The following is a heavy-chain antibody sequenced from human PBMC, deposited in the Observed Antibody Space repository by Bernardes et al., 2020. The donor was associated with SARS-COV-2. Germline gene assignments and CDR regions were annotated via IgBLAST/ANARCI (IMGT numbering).Heavy chain of an antibody. V-gene: IGHV4-39*01. CDR2: IFYDGIT. CDR1: GDSISSTSYY. D-gene: IGHD3-3*01. Sequence: SETLSLTCAASGDSISSTSYYWGWIRQPPGTGLEWFGNIFYDGITYYNPSFKSRVTISVDTSKNQFSLKLSSVTAADTAVYYCTRGVEFFGEVVFYYYGLDVWGQGTTVTVSS. CDR3: TRGVEFFGEVVFYYYGLDV. J-gene: IGHJ6*02.